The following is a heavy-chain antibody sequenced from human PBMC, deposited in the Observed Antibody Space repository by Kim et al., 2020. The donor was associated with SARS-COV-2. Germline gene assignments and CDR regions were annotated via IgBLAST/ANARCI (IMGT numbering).Heavy chain of an antibody. CDR3: ARVRMVRGVIIKRYWFDP. CDR2: IYYSGST. J-gene: IGHJ5*02. V-gene: IGHV4-39*07. Sequence: SETLSLTCTVSGGSISSSSYYWGWLRQPPGKGLEWIGSIYYSGSTYYNPSLKSRVTISVDTSKNQFSLKLSSVTAADTAVYYCARVRMVRGVIIKRYWFDPWGQGTLVTVSS. CDR1: GGSISSSSYY. D-gene: IGHD3-10*01.